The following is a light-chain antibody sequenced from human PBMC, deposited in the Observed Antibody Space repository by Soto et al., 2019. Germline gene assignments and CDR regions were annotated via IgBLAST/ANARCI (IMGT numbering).Light chain of an antibody. J-gene: IGKJ5*01. CDR3: QQLNSYPIT. V-gene: IGKV1-9*01. Sequence: DIQLTQSPSFLSASVGDRVTITCRASQGISSYLAWFHQKPGKAPKLLIYVASTLQSGVPSRFSGSGSGTEFTLTISSLQPEDCATYYCQQLNSYPITFGQGTRLEN. CDR2: VAS. CDR1: QGISSY.